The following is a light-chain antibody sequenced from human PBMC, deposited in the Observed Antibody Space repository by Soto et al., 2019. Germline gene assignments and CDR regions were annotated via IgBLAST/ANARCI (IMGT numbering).Light chain of an antibody. CDR1: QTVHNN. Sequence: EVVMTQSPATLSVSPGETVTLPCRASQTVHNNYVAWYQQRPGQTPRLIIYGISARATGIPARFSGSGSGTDFTLTINGLQSGDFAVYYCQQYTNWPITFGQGTRLDIK. V-gene: IGKV3D-15*01. J-gene: IGKJ5*01. CDR3: QQYTNWPIT. CDR2: GIS.